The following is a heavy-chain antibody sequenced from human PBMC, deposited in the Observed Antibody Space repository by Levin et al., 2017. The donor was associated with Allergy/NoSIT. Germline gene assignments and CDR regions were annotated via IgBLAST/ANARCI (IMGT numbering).Heavy chain of an antibody. V-gene: IGHV5-51*01. CDR3: ATSYVHLGELSISSFDY. CDR2: IYPGDSHT. D-gene: IGHD3-16*02. J-gene: IGHJ4*02. Sequence: SGYSFTNYWIGWVRQMPGKGLEWMGIIYPGDSHTTYSPSFQGQVTISADKSISTAYLQWSSLKASDTAMYYCATSYVHLGELSISSFDYWGQGTLVTVSS. CDR1: GYSFTNYW.